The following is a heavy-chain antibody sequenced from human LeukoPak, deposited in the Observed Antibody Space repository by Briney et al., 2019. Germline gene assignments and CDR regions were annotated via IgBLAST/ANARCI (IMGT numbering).Heavy chain of an antibody. CDR3: ARSDYAGYYYFGMDV. CDR1: GGSISSYY. D-gene: IGHD4-17*01. V-gene: IGHV4-59*08. CDR2: IYYSGST. Sequence: SETLSLTCTVSGGSISSYYWSWIRQPPGKGLEWIGYIYYSGSTHYNPSLKSRVTISVDTSKNQFSLKLSSVAAADTAVYYCARSDYAGYYYFGMDVWGQGTTVTVSS. J-gene: IGHJ6*02.